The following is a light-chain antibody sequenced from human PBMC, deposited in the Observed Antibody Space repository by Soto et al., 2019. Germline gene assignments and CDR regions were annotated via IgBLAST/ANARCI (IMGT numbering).Light chain of an antibody. Sequence: DIVLTQSPATLSLSPGERATLSCRASQSVSTYLAWFQQRPGQAPRLLIYGASNRATGIPARFSGSGSGTDFTLTISSLEPEDFAVYYCQQRNNWPPITFGQGTRLEIK. J-gene: IGKJ5*01. V-gene: IGKV3-11*01. CDR3: QQRNNWPPIT. CDR2: GAS. CDR1: QSVSTY.